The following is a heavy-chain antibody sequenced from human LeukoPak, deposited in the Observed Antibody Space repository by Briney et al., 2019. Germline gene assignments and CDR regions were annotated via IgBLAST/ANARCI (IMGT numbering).Heavy chain of an antibody. CDR3: VREGRAGNNQVLSFDS. D-gene: IGHD5-24*01. Sequence: GGSLTLSCEASGFTFNRHWMNWVRQAPGKGLEWVANIKKDGSEKYYVDSVKGRSTISRDNTKTTLYLEMNSLRAEDTAVYYCVREGRAGNNQVLSFDSWGQGICHRVL. CDR1: GFTFNRHW. CDR2: IKKDGSEK. J-gene: IGHJ4*02. V-gene: IGHV3-7*01.